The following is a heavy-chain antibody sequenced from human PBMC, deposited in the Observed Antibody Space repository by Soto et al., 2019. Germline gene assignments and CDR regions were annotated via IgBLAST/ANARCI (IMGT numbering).Heavy chain of an antibody. CDR1: GYTFTSYD. CDR3: ARGIKYCDYSRWFDP. Sequence: ASVTVSYKASGYTFTSYDINWMRQATGQGFEYLGWMNPNSGNTGYVKKFQGRVTMTRDTSMSTAYMELSSLRSEDTAVYYCARGIKYCDYSRWFDPWGPGTLVTVAS. CDR2: MNPNSGNT. J-gene: IGHJ5*02. D-gene: IGHD4-17*01. V-gene: IGHV1-8*01.